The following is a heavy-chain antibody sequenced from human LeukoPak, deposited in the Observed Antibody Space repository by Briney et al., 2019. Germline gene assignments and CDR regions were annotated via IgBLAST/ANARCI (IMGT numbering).Heavy chain of an antibody. J-gene: IGHJ4*02. Sequence: GGSLRLSCAVSGFTVSSNYMTWVRQAPGKGLEWVSYISSSSSTIYYADSVKGRFTISRDNAKNSLYLQMNSLRAEDTALYYCAREGYDSSGYYFDYWGQGTLVTVSS. CDR2: ISSSSSTI. CDR3: AREGYDSSGYYFDY. CDR1: GFTVSSNY. D-gene: IGHD3-22*01. V-gene: IGHV3-48*01.